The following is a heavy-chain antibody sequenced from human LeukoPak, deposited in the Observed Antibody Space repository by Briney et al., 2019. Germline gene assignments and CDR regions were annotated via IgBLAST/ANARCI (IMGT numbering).Heavy chain of an antibody. Sequence: PSETLSLTCAVYGGSFSGYYWSWIRQPPGKELEWIGEINHSGSTNYNPSLKSRVTISVDTSKNRFSLKLSSVTAADTAVYYCARAPCSSTSWGYCYYYGMDVWGQGTTVTASS. D-gene: IGHD2-2*01. CDR1: GGSFSGYY. CDR3: ARAPCSSTSWGYCYYYGMDV. J-gene: IGHJ6*02. CDR2: INHSGST. V-gene: IGHV4-34*01.